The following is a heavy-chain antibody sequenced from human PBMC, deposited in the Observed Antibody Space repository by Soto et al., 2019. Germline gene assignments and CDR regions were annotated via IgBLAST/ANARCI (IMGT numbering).Heavy chain of an antibody. CDR1: GFTFTSSA. J-gene: IGHJ6*02. D-gene: IGHD3-10*01. Sequence: SVKVSCKACGFTFTSSAVQWVRQARGQRLEWIGWIVVGSGNTNYAQKFQERVTITRDMSTSTAYMELSSLRSEDTAVYYCATGSYDTGRRWYYYGMDIWGQGTTVTVSS. CDR2: IVVGSGNT. CDR3: ATGSYDTGRRWYYYGMDI. V-gene: IGHV1-58*01.